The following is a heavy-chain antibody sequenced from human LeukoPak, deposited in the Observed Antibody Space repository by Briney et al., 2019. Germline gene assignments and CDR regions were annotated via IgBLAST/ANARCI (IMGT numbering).Heavy chain of an antibody. CDR3: ARDYSSSSGKAFGI. D-gene: IGHD6-6*01. CDR1: GGSISSYY. V-gene: IGHV4-4*07. J-gene: IGHJ3*02. Sequence: SETLSLTCTVSGGSISSYYWSWIRQPAGKGLEWIGRIYISGSTNYNPSLKSRVTMSVDTSKNQFSLKLSSVTAADTAVYYCARDYSSSSGKAFGIWGQGTMVTVSS. CDR2: IYISGST.